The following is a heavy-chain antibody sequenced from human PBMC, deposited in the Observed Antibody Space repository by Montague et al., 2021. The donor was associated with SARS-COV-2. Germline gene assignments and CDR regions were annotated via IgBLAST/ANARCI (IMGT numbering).Heavy chain of an antibody. CDR2: ISSTGSYT. CDR1: GFTFSDYY. CDR3: ARFLEQLATSDY. D-gene: IGHD1/OR15-1a*01. V-gene: IGHV3-11*03. J-gene: IGHJ4*02. Sequence: SLRLSCADSGFTFSDYYMIWIRQAPGKGLEWISDISSTGSYTNYADSVKGRFTISRDNARNSLYLQMDSLRAEDTAIFYCARFLEQLATSDYWGQGALVTASS.